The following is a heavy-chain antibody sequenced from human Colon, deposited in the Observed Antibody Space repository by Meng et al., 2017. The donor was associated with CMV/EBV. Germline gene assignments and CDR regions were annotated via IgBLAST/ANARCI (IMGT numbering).Heavy chain of an antibody. J-gene: IGHJ3*02. V-gene: IGHV4-59*02. CDR3: VRSKDIVIVEAAQAVFDI. D-gene: IGHD2-15*01. Sequence: GSLRLSCSVSGGSVSNYFWSWIRQSPGRGLEWIGYIYYIGDTTYNPSLKSRVTMSIDTSKNQFSLKLTSETAADTAVYYCVRSKDIVIVEAAQAVFDIWGQGTMVTVSS. CDR1: GGSVSNYF. CDR2: IYYIGDT.